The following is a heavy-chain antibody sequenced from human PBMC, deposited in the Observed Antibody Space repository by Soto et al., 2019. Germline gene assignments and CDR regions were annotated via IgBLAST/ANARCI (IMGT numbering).Heavy chain of an antibody. D-gene: IGHD7-27*01. CDR1: GGTFSSYA. Sequence: ASVKVSCKASGGTFSSYAISWVRQAPGQGLEWMGGIIPIFGIANYAQKFQGRVTITADKSTSTAYMELSSLRSEDTAVYYCARDRTGDRDYYYYSMDVWGKGTMVTVSS. CDR2: IIPIFGIA. CDR3: ARDRTGDRDYYYYSMDV. J-gene: IGHJ6*03. V-gene: IGHV1-69*10.